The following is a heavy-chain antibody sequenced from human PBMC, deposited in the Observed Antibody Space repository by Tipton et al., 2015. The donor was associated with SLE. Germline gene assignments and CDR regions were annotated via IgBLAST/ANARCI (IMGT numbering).Heavy chain of an antibody. D-gene: IGHD6-19*01. Sequence: TLSLTCAVYGGSFSGYYWSWIRQPPGKGLEWIAEINHSGSANYNPSLNSRVTISVDTSKSQVSLKLSSVTAADTAVYYCARHEVAVAGKGDWYFDLWGRGTLVTVSS. CDR1: GGSFSGYY. CDR3: ARHEVAVAGKGDWYFDL. V-gene: IGHV4-34*01. J-gene: IGHJ2*01. CDR2: INHSGSA.